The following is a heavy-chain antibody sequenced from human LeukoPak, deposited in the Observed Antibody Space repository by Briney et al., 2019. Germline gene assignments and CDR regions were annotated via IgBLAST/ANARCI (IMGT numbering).Heavy chain of an antibody. V-gene: IGHV4-38-2*02. CDR2: IYYSGST. J-gene: IGHJ6*03. CDR3: ARMLQDYYTTFFYYYYYMDV. D-gene: IGHD3-22*01. CDR1: GYSISSGYY. Sequence: SETLSLTCTVSGYSISSGYYWGWIRQPPGKGLEWIGSIYYSGSTYYNPSLKSRVTISVDTSKNQFSLKLSSVTAADTAVYYCARMLQDYYTTFFYYYYYMDVWGKGTTVTVSS.